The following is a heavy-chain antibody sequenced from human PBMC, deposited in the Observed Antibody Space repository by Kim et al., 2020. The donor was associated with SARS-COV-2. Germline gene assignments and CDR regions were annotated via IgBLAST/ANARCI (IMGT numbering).Heavy chain of an antibody. CDR2: ISYVGSNK. V-gene: IGHV3-30*04. J-gene: IGHJ5*02. CDR3: ARAYYRAWFDP. CDR1: GFTFSSYA. Sequence: GGSLRLSCAASGFTFSSYAMHWVRQAPGKGLEWVAVISYVGSNKYYADSVKGRFTISRDNSKNTLYLQMNSLRAEDTAVYYCARAYYRAWFDPWGQGTL. D-gene: IGHD3-10*01.